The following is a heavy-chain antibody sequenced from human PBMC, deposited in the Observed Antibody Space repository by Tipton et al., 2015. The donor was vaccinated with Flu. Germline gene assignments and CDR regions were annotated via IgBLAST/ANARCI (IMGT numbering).Heavy chain of an antibody. Sequence: LRLSCTVSGGSIRGYYWNWIRQFPGKGLEWIGFVYYTGSTNYKSSLKSRVTISTDTSTNPVSLKMNSVIAADTAVYYCARGPPGPSIRAYYFDIWGQGALVTVSS. V-gene: IGHV4-59*01. D-gene: IGHD2-21*01. CDR3: ARGPPGPSIRAYYFDI. CDR2: VYYTGST. J-gene: IGHJ4*02. CDR1: GGSIRGYY.